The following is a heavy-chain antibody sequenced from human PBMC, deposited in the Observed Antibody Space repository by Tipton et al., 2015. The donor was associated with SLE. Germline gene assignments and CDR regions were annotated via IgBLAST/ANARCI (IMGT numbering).Heavy chain of an antibody. CDR1: GDSLSSNNYY. V-gene: IGHV4-39*07. CDR2: IHYAGGT. CDR3: ERDPYDSWSDYQATFDY. D-gene: IGHD3-3*01. Sequence: LRLSCSVSGDSLSSNNYYWGWIRQSPAQGLEWIGTIHYAGGTYYNPSLRSRVTMSVDTSKNQFSLKLTSVTAADTAVYYCERDPYDSWSDYQATFDYWGQGTLATVSP. J-gene: IGHJ4*02.